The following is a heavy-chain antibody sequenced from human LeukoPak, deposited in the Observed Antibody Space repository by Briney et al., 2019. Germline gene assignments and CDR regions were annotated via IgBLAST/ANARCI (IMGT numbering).Heavy chain of an antibody. J-gene: IGHJ6*03. CDR1: GGTFSSYA. CDR3: ASPGSSSSNYYYYMDV. Sequence: ASVKVSCKASGGTFSSYAISWVRQAPGQGLEWMGRIIPIFGTANYAQKFQGRVTITTDEFTSTAYMELSSLRSEDTAVYYCASPGSSSSNYYYYMDVWGKGTTVTVSS. V-gene: IGHV1-69*05. D-gene: IGHD6-6*01. CDR2: IIPIFGTA.